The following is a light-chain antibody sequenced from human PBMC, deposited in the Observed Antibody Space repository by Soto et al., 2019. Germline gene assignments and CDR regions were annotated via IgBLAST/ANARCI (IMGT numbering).Light chain of an antibody. CDR1: SSNIGSGS. Sequence: QSALTQPPSASGTPGQGVTMSCSGSSSNIGSGSVNWYQQLPGTAPKLLIYSNNQRPSGVPDRFSGSKSGTSASLAISGLQSEDEADYFCAGWDDSLNGVVFGGGTKLTVL. J-gene: IGLJ2*01. CDR2: SNN. V-gene: IGLV1-44*01. CDR3: AGWDDSLNGVV.